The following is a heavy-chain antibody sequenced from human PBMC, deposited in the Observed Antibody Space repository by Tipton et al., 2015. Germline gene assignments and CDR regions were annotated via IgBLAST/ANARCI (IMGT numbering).Heavy chain of an antibody. CDR3: AKVSTFLNWFDP. D-gene: IGHD5/OR15-5a*01. CDR2: IYFTGST. CDR1: VVSITTGDYY. V-gene: IGHV4-30-4*01. J-gene: IGHJ5*02. Sequence: TLSLTCTVSVVSITTGDYYWSWIRQPPGKGLEWIGYIYFTGSTYYNPSLKSRVTISVDTSKNQFSLKLSSVTAADTAVYYCAKVSTFLNWFDPWGQGTLVTVSS.